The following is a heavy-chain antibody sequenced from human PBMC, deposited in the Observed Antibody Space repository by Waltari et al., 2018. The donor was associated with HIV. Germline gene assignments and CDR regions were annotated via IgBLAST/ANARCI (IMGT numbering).Heavy chain of an antibody. CDR2: INGKGDI. CDR3: AKRAVFGDYGLGWIDP. V-gene: IGHV4-34*01. CDR1: SSVSFSDYY. D-gene: IGHD4-17*01. J-gene: IGHJ5*02. Sequence: HVQLKQWGAGLLKPSETLSLTCAVYSSVSFSDYYWNWIRQAPGKGLEWVGEINGKGDINYNPSLKSRVTLSVDTSKNQFSLRLNFVTAADTAVYYCAKRAVFGDYGLGWIDPWGQGTLVTVSS.